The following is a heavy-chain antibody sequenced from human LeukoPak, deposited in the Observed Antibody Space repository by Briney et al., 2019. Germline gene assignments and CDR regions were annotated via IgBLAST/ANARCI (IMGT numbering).Heavy chain of an antibody. CDR2: IGTAGDT. V-gene: IGHV3-13*01. Sequence: GGSLRLSCAASGFTFSSYDMHWVRQATGKGLEWVSAIGTAGDTYYPGSVKGRFTISRENAKNSLYLQMNSLRAGATAVYYCARGGGSYPRDWYFDLWGRGTLVTVSS. CDR3: ARGGGSYPRDWYFDL. J-gene: IGHJ2*01. D-gene: IGHD1-26*01. CDR1: GFTFSSYD.